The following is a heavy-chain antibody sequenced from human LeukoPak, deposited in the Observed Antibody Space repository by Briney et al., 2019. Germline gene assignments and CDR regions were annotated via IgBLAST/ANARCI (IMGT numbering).Heavy chain of an antibody. D-gene: IGHD6-19*01. J-gene: IGHJ4*02. CDR2: ISSSSSYI. Sequence: GGSLRLSCAASGFTFSSYSMNWVRQALGKGLEWVSSISSSSSYIYYADSVKGRFTISRDNAKNSLYLQMNSLRAEDTAVYYCARSVLRYSSGWYYFDHWGQGTLVTVSS. CDR3: ARSVLRYSSGWYYFDH. V-gene: IGHV3-21*01. CDR1: GFTFSSYS.